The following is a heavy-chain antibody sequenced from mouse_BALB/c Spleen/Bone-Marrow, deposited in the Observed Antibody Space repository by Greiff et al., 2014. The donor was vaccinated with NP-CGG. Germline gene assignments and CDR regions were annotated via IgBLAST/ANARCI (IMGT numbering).Heavy chain of an antibody. CDR2: INSGGSYT. V-gene: IGHV5-9-3*01. D-gene: IGHD4-1*01. J-gene: IGHJ4*01. CDR3: ARGDWDDAMDY. Sequence: DVKLVESGGGLVKPGGSLKLSCAASGFTFSSYAMSWVRQTPEKRLEWVATINSGGSYTYYPASVQGRFTNSRDNTKNALYLQMSRLRSEDTAMYYCARGDWDDAMDYWGQGTSVTVST. CDR1: GFTFSSYA.